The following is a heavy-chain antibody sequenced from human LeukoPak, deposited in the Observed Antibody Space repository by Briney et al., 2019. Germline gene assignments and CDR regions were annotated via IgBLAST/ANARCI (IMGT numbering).Heavy chain of an antibody. CDR3: AASSSQILDKIYYFDL. V-gene: IGHV1-24*01. CDR2: FYPEDGET. J-gene: IGHJ2*01. Sequence: ASLKVSCKPSGYTLRQLSIHWVRHAPGKGLEWMGGFYPEDGETIYSQKFQGRVTMTEDTSTDTAYMDLRSLRLDDTAVYYCAASSSQILDKIYYFDLWGRGTLVSVSS. CDR1: GYTLRQLS. D-gene: IGHD3-10*01.